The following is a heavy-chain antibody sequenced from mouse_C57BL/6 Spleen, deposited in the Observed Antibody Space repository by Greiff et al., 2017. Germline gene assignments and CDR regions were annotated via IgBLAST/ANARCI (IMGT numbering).Heavy chain of an antibody. D-gene: IGHD2-12*01. Sequence: EVKLVESGGGLVQPTGSLKLSCAASGFSFNTYAMNWVRQAPGKGLEWVARIRSKRNNYATYYADSVKDRFTISRGDSESMLYLQINNLKTEDTAMYYCVGHYDCDADWFAYWGQGTLVTVSA. CDR2: IRSKRNNYAT. CDR3: VGHYDCDADWFAY. J-gene: IGHJ3*01. CDR1: GFSFNTYA. V-gene: IGHV10-1*01.